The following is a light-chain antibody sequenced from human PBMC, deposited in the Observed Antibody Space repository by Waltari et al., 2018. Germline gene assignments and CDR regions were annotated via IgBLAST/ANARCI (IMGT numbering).Light chain of an antibody. V-gene: IGLV7-43*01. Sequence: QTVVTQEPSLTVSPGGTVTLTCASSTGAVTSGYYPNWCQQKPGQAPRALIYSTSNKHPWTTARFSGSLLGGKAALTLAGVQPEDEAEYYCLLYYGGAQVFGGGTKLTVL. CDR1: TGAVTSGYY. CDR2: STS. J-gene: IGLJ2*01. CDR3: LLYYGGAQV.